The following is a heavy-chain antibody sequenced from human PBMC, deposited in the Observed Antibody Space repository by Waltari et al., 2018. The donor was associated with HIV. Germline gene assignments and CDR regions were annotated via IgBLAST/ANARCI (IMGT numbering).Heavy chain of an antibody. J-gene: IGHJ4*02. D-gene: IGHD5-12*01. V-gene: IGHV3-15*01. CDR1: GLTFTDIW. CDR3: TTDLGGYNVDY. Sequence: EVRLVGSGGGLVKPGGSLRLSCAASGLTFTDIWMSWVRQAPGKGLEWVGRIKSKTHGETTDYAAPVKGRFSLSRDDSKNTLYLQMNSLKTEDTAVYYCTTDLGGYNVDYWGQGTLVTVSS. CDR2: IKSKTHGETT.